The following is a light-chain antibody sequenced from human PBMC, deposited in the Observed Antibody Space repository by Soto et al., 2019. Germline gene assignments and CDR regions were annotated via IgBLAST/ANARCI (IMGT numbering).Light chain of an antibody. CDR1: QSIGSG. J-gene: IGKJ2*01. CDR3: QQYHDFQYT. V-gene: IGKV1-5*03. CDR2: KAT. Sequence: DFQMTQSPSTLCASVGDGVTITCRASQSIGSGLVWYQQQPGKAPKLLIYKATNLQRGVSSRFSGSGSGTDFSLTISSLQPADSATYYCQQYHDFQYTFGQGTKLEI.